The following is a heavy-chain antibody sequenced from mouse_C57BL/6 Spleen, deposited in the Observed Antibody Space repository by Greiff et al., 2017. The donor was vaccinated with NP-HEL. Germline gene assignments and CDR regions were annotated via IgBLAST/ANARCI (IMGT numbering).Heavy chain of an antibody. V-gene: IGHV3-6*01. Sequence: VQLQQSGPGLVKPSQSLSLTCSVTGYSITSGYYWNWIRQFPGNKLEWMGYISYDGSNNYNPSLKNRISITRDTSKNQFFLKLNSVTTEDTATYYCARVNDGYYYFDYWGQGTTLTVSS. CDR1: GYSITSGYY. D-gene: IGHD2-3*01. CDR3: ARVNDGYYYFDY. CDR2: ISYDGSN. J-gene: IGHJ2*01.